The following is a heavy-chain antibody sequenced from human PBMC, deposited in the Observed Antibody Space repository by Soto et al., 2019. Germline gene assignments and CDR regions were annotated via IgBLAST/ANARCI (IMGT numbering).Heavy chain of an antibody. CDR2: INPNSGGT. CDR3: ARGLAAEDDAFDI. CDR1: GYTVTGYY. Sequence: ASVKVSCKASGYTVTGYYMHWVRQAPGQGLEWMGWINPNSGGTNYAQKFQGRVTMTRDTSISTAYMELSRLRSDDTAVYYCARGLAAEDDAFDIWGQGTMVTVSS. V-gene: IGHV1-2*02. J-gene: IGHJ3*02. D-gene: IGHD6-13*01.